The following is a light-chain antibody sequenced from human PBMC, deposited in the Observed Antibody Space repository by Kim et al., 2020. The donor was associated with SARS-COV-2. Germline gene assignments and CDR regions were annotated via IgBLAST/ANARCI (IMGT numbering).Light chain of an antibody. CDR2: YDS. J-gene: IGLJ3*02. Sequence: APGKTARITCGGNDIGSKSVHWYQQKPGQAPVLVIYYDSDRPSGIPERFSCCNSGNTATLTISRVEAGDEADYYCQVWDSSSDHRVFGGGTQLTVL. CDR1: DIGSKS. V-gene: IGLV3-21*04. CDR3: QVWDSSSDHRV.